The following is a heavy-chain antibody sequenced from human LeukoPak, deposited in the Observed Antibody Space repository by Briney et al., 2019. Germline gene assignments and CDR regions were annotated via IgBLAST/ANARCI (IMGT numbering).Heavy chain of an antibody. V-gene: IGHV1-18*01. CDR3: ARDPMVRGVPRAFDI. J-gene: IGHJ3*02. CDR1: GYTFTNYG. CDR2: ISAYNGNT. Sequence: GASVKVSCKASGYTFTNYGISWVRQAPGQGLEWMGWISAYNGNTNYAQKLQGRVTMTIDTSTSTAYMELRSLRSDDTAVYYCARDPMVRGVPRAFDIWGQGTMVTVSS. D-gene: IGHD3-10*01.